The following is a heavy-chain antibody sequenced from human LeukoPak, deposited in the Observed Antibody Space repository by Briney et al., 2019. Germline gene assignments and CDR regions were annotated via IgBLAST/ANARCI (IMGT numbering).Heavy chain of an antibody. CDR2: IKQDGSEK. CDR3: ARGGPDAFDI. Sequence: PGGSLRLSCAASGFTVSSYWMSWVRQAPGKGLEWVANIKQDGSEKYYVDSVKGRFTISRDNAKNSLYLQMNSLRAEDTAVYYCARGGPDAFDIWGQGTMVTVSS. CDR1: GFTVSSYW. J-gene: IGHJ3*02. V-gene: IGHV3-7*01.